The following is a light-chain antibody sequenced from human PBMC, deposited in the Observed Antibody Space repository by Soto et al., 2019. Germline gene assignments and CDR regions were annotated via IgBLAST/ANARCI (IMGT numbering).Light chain of an antibody. Sequence: QAVVTQEPSLTVSPGRTVTLTCASSTGAVTSFYYPNWFQQKAGQAPRVLIYSTSNKHSWTPARFSGSLLGHKAALTLSGVQPEDEAEYYCLLYYGGAWVFGGGTKLTVL. CDR3: LLYYGGAWV. CDR1: TGAVTSFYY. V-gene: IGLV7-43*01. J-gene: IGLJ3*02. CDR2: STS.